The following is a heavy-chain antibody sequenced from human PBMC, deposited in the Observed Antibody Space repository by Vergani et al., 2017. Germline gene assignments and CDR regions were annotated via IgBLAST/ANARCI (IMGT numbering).Heavy chain of an antibody. CDR3: ARDLPYSSSSWFHDAFDI. J-gene: IGHJ3*02. CDR1: GGSISSSSYY. CDR2: IYTSGST. D-gene: IGHD6-6*01. V-gene: IGHV4-39*07. Sequence: QLQLQESGPGLVKPSETLSLTCTVSGGSISSSSYYWGWIRQPPGKGLEWIGSIYTSGSTNYNPSLKSRVTMSVDTSKNQFSLKLSSVTAADTAVYYCARDLPYSSSSWFHDAFDIWGQGTMVTVSS.